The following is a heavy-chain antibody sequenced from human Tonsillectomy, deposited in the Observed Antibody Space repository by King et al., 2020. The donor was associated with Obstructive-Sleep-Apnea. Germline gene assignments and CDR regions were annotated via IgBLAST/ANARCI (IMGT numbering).Heavy chain of an antibody. Sequence: VQLVESGGGVVQPGRSLRLSCAASGFTFSSSGLHWVRQAPGKGLEWVSLISYDGTNKYYADSLKGRFTISRDNSKNTLYLQMNSLRAEDTAVYYCAKGASGYGDFDYWGQGTLVTVSS. D-gene: IGHD6-25*01. CDR3: AKGASGYGDFDY. CDR2: ISYDGTNK. V-gene: IGHV3-30*18. J-gene: IGHJ4*02. CDR1: GFTFSSSG.